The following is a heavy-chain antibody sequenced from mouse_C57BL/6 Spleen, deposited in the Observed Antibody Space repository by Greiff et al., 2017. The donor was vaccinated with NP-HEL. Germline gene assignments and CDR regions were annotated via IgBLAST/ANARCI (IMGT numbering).Heavy chain of an antibody. D-gene: IGHD1-1*01. V-gene: IGHV5-17*01. CDR1: GFTFSDYG. CDR3: ARGITTVVATDWDYAMDY. Sequence: EVMLVESGGGLVKPGGSLKLSCAASGFTFSDYGMHWVRQAPEKGLEWVAYISSGSSTIYYADTVKGRFTISRDNAKNTLFLQMTSLRSEDTAMYYCARGITTVVATDWDYAMDYWGQGTSVTVSS. J-gene: IGHJ4*01. CDR2: ISSGSSTI.